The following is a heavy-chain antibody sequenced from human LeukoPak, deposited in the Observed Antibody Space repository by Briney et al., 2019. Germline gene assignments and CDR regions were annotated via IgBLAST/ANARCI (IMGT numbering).Heavy chain of an antibody. CDR1: GGYIGSFS. V-gene: IGHV4-59*01. J-gene: IGHJ4*02. D-gene: IGHD6-13*01. CDR3: ARMGYTGSWDH. Sequence: SETLSLTCTVSGGYIGSFSWSWIRQPPGKGLEWIGYVFDTGNTNYNPSLKSRVTISVDTSKNQFSLNLNSVTAAGTAVYYCARMGYTGSWDHWGQGTLVTVSS. CDR2: VFDTGNT.